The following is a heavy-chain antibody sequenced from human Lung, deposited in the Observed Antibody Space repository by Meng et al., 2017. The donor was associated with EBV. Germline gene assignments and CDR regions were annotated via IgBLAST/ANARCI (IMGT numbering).Heavy chain of an antibody. CDR3: AREYSSSSGLPGP. D-gene: IGHD6-6*01. CDR1: GGSIRFGDYY. Sequence: QVRLQESGPGMVKPSQTLSLTLTVSGGSIRFGDYYWSWIRQPPGKGLEWIGYIYDSGSTSYNPSLMSRVTISVDTSRNQFSLKLTSVTAADTAVYYCAREYSSSSGLPGPWGQGTLVTVSS. J-gene: IGHJ5*02. V-gene: IGHV4-30-4*08. CDR2: IYDSGST.